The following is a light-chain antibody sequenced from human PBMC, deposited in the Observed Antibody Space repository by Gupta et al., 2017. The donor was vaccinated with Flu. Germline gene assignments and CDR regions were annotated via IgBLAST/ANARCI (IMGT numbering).Light chain of an antibody. CDR2: DAS. Sequence: RAILSCRASQSITIYLAWYQQKPGQPPRLLMFDASKRAAGIPERFSGSGSGTDFTLTISTLEPEDFAVYYCQQRSGLPMYTFGQGTKLE. CDR1: QSITIY. V-gene: IGKV3-11*01. CDR3: QQRSGLPMYT. J-gene: IGKJ2*01.